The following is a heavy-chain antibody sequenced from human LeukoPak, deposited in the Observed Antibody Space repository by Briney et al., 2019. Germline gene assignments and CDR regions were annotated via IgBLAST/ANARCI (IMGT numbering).Heavy chain of an antibody. CDR3: ARQSFYTFWSELTWFDP. Sequence: SETLSLSCTVSGDFISNSNSYWAWIRQPPGKGLEWIGSVYHSGSTYYKPPLKSRVSMSVDTSKNQFFLKLNTVTAADTAVYYCARQSFYTFWSELTWFDPWGQGTLVTVSS. J-gene: IGHJ5*02. CDR1: GDFISNSNSY. CDR2: VYHSGST. V-gene: IGHV4-39*01. D-gene: IGHD3-3*01.